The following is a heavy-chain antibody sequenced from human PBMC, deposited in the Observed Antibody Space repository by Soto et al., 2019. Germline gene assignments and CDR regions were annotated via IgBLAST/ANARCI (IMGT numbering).Heavy chain of an antibody. Sequence: PSETLSLTCTVSGGSIRTGGYYWSWIRQHPGKGLECIGYIYYSGTTYYNPSLKGRITISVDASKSQFSLKLSSVTAADTAVYYCATNGGYYDTSGPKYFPHWGLGTLVTVSS. J-gene: IGHJ1*01. D-gene: IGHD3-10*01. CDR3: ATNGGYYDTSGPKYFPH. CDR2: IYYSGTT. CDR1: GGSIRTGGYY. V-gene: IGHV4-31*03.